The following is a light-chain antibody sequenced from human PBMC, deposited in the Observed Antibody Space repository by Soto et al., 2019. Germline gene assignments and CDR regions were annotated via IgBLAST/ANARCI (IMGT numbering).Light chain of an antibody. CDR2: KVS. Sequence: GQPIIKYSTGTSSDVGGYNYVSWYQQHPGKAPKLMIYKVSNRPSGVSNRFSGSKSGNTASLTISGLQAEDEAEYYCSSYTSSSTRVFGAGTKVTVL. V-gene: IGLV2-14*01. CDR3: SSYTSSSTRV. CDR1: SSDVGGYNY. J-gene: IGLJ1*01.